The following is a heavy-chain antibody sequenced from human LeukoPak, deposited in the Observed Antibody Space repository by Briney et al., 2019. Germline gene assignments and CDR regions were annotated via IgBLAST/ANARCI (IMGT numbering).Heavy chain of an antibody. Sequence: GGSLRLSCAASGFTFSSYAMSWVRLAPGKGLQWISAISGSGDTTYYADSVKGRFTISRDNSKNTLYLQMNSLRAEDTAVYYCAKVEYSSGWYGGLDAFNIWGQGTMVTVSS. CDR3: AKVEYSSGWYGGLDAFNI. D-gene: IGHD6-19*01. CDR1: GFTFSSYA. J-gene: IGHJ3*02. V-gene: IGHV3-23*01. CDR2: ISGSGDTT.